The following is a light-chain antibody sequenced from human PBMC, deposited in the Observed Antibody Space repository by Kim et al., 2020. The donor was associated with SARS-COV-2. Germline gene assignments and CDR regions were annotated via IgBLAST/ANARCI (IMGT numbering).Light chain of an antibody. CDR3: QQTYTSSWT. CDR1: QIISNY. Sequence: DIQMTQSPSSLSASVGDRVTITCRASQIISNYLNWYQEKPGKAPRLLIYAASTLQREVPSRFSGSGSGTEFTLTIDSLQPDDFATYSCQQTYTSSWTFSQGTKVDIK. V-gene: IGKV1-39*01. CDR2: AAS. J-gene: IGKJ1*01.